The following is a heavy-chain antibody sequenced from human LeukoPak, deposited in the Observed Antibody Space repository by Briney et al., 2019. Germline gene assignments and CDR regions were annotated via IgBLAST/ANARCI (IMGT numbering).Heavy chain of an antibody. V-gene: IGHV4-34*01. CDR2: INHSGST. CDR3: ARTPSDSSGYYDDFDY. J-gene: IGHJ4*02. CDR1: GGSFSGYY. Sequence: PSETLSLTCAVYGGSFSGYYWSWIRQPPGKGLEWIGEINHSGSTNYNPSLKSRVTISVDTSKNQFSLKLSSVTAADTAVYYCARTPSDSSGYYDDFDYWGQGTLVTVSS. D-gene: IGHD3-22*01.